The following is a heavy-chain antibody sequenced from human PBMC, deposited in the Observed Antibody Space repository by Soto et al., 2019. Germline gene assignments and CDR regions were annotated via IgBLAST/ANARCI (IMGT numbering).Heavy chain of an antibody. Sequence: QVQLVQSGAEVKKPGSSVKVSCKASGGTFSSYAISRVRQAPGQGLEWMGGIIPIFGTANYAQKFQGRVTITADESTSTAYRELSSLRSEDTAVYDWARGGDTTINDAFDIWGQGTMVTVSS. V-gene: IGHV1-69*01. CDR2: IIPIFGTA. CDR3: ARGGDTTINDAFDI. D-gene: IGHD1-26*01. J-gene: IGHJ3*02. CDR1: GGTFSSYA.